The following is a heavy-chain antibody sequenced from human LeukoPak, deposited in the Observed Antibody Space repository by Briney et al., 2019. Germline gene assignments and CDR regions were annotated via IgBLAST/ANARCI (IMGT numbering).Heavy chain of an antibody. D-gene: IGHD2-8*01. CDR3: ARGGLMVYAVRVQNDVFDI. V-gene: IGHV4-31*03. Sequence: SETLSLTCSVSGGSISSRDHYWSWIRQHPGKGLEWIGYIFYSGSTHYNPSLKSRVTISVDPSKNQFSLKLSSVTAADTAVYYCARGGLMVYAVRVQNDVFDIWGQGTMVTVSS. CDR2: IFYSGST. J-gene: IGHJ3*02. CDR1: GGSISSRDHY.